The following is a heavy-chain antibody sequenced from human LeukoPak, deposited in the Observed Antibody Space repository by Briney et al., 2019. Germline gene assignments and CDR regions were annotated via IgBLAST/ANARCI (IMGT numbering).Heavy chain of an antibody. V-gene: IGHV3-21*01. D-gene: IGHD3-16*01. J-gene: IGHJ4*02. CDR2: ISSSSSYI. CDR3: AKDGGAGFDY. CDR1: GFTFSSYS. Sequence: PGGSLRLSCAASGFTFSSYSVNWVRQAPGKGLEWVSSISSSSSYIYYADSVKGRFTISRDNSKNTLYLQMNSLRAEDTAVYYCAKDGGAGFDYWGQGTLVTVSS.